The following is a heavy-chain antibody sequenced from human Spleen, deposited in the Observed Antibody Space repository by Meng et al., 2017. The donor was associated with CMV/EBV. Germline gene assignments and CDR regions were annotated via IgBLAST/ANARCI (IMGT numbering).Heavy chain of an antibody. Sequence: HVQLQESSPGLVKPSGTWSRTCAVCGGPISSSNLWTWGRQVPGKGLEWIGEIYHSGSTNYNPSLKSRVTISVDKFKNQFSLKLGSVTAADTAVYYCARIERRRILKYCGSDCSTTDYWGQGTLVTVSS. V-gene: IGHV4-4*02. CDR3: ARIERRRILKYCGSDCSTTDY. CDR2: IYHSGST. D-gene: IGHD2-21*02. J-gene: IGHJ4*02. CDR1: GGPISSSNL.